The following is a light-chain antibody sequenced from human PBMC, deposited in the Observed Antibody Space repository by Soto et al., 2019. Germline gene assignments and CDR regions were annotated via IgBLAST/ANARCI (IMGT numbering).Light chain of an antibody. CDR3: QQLNSYPLT. CDR2: KAS. J-gene: IGKJ4*01. Sequence: DIQMTQSPSTLSASVGDRVIITCRASQSISNWLAWYQQKPGKAPNLLIYKASSLKSGVPSRFSGSGSGTEFTLTISSLQPEDFATYSCQQLNSYPLTFGGGTKVDIK. CDR1: QSISNW. V-gene: IGKV1-5*03.